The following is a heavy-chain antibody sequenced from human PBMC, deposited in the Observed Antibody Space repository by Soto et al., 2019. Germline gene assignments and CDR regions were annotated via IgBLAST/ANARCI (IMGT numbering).Heavy chain of an antibody. CDR3: AQDMGFDYSVHTGLE. J-gene: IGHJ4*02. Sequence: EVRLLESGGGLVQPGGSLRLSCAASGFTFNNYAMDWVRQAPGKGLEWLSAISTSGVTAYYADSVKGRFTISRDNSKNTLLLQMNCLRAEDTAAYYCAQDMGFDYSVHTGLEWGQGTLVTVSS. D-gene: IGHD4-4*01. V-gene: IGHV3-23*01. CDR1: GFTFNNYA. CDR2: ISTSGVTA.